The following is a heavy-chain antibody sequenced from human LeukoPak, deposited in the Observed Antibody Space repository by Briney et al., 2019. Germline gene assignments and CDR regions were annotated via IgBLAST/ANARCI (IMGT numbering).Heavy chain of an antibody. CDR3: ARDRSNYFDY. CDR2: ISSSGSTI. J-gene: IGHJ4*02. CDR1: GFTFNNYE. V-gene: IGHV3-48*03. Sequence: GGSLRLSCVASGFTFNNYEMTWVRQAPGKGLEWISYISSSGSTIFYADSVKGRFIISRDNAKNSLYLQMNTLRADDTAIYYCARDRSNYFDYWGQGTLVTVSS.